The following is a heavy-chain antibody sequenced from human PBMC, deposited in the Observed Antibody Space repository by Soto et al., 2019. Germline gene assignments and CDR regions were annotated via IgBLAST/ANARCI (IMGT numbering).Heavy chain of an antibody. CDR2: IYHTGRT. Sequence: QLQESGPGLVRPSGTLSLTCVVSVGFLSQNNWWSWVRQSPGKNLEWIGEIYHTGRTSYNPSLHGRVTMSVDKPNNQFSLRLISVIAADSAVYYCAKGNEALDVWGQGIAVIVSS. CDR1: VGFLSQNNW. D-gene: IGHD1-1*01. J-gene: IGHJ6*02. CDR3: AKGNEALDV. V-gene: IGHV4-4*02.